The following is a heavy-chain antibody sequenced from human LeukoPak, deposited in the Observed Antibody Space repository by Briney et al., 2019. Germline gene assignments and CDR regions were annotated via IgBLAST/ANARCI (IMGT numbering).Heavy chain of an antibody. Sequence: ASVKVSCKASGYTFTGYYMHWVRQAPGQGLESMGWINTNTGNPTYAQGFTGRFVFSLDTSVSTAYLQISSLKAEDTAVYYCARGYGYFDYWGQGTLVTVSS. V-gene: IGHV7-4-1*02. CDR3: ARGYGYFDY. CDR2: INTNTGNP. D-gene: IGHD4-17*01. CDR1: GYTFTGYY. J-gene: IGHJ4*02.